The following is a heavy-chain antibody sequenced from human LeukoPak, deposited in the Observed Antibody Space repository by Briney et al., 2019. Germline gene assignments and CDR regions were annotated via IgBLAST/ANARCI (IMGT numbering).Heavy chain of an antibody. CDR3: ARGQYTSGWLDY. CDR2: LYSGGDT. Sequence: GGSLRLSCAASGXTVSSNYMSWVRQAPGKGQEWVSVLYSGGDTYYADSVKGRFTISRDNSKNTLYLQMNNLRAEDTAVYYCARGQYTSGWLDYWGQGTPVTVSS. D-gene: IGHD6-19*01. J-gene: IGHJ4*02. V-gene: IGHV3-53*01. CDR1: GXTVSSNY.